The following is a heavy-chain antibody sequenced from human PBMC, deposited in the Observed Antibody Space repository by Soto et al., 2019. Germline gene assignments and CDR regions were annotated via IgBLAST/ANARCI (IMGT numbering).Heavy chain of an antibody. CDR1: GFTFSNAW. CDR2: IKSKTDGGTT. D-gene: IGHD3-3*01. CDR3: TTASFLEWLLSFDY. J-gene: IGHJ4*02. Sequence: LRLSCAASGFTFSNAWMSWVRQAPGKGLEWVGRIKSKTDGGTTDYAAPVKGRFTISRDDSKNTLYLQMNSLKTEDTAVYYCTTASFLEWLLSFDYWGQGTLVTVSS. V-gene: IGHV3-15*01.